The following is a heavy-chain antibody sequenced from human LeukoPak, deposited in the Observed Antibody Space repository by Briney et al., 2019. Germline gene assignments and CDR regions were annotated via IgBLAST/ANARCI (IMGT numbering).Heavy chain of an antibody. CDR1: GGSFSGYY. D-gene: IGHD4-17*01. V-gene: IGHV4-34*01. CDR2: INHSGST. Sequence: SSETLSLTCAVYGGSFSGYYWSWIRQPPGKGLEWIGEINHSGSTNYNPSLKSRVTISVDTSKNQFSLKLSSVTAADTAVYYCARGRTTVTKYYFDYWGQGTLVTVSS. J-gene: IGHJ4*02. CDR3: ARGRTTVTKYYFDY.